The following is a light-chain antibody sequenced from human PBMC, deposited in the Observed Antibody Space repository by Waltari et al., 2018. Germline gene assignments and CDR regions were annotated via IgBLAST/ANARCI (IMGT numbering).Light chain of an antibody. CDR2: EVI. CDR3: CSYAGSGTYV. CDR1: NSAVGNYNL. Sequence: QSALTQPASVSGPPGQSITISCTGTNSAVGNYNLVSWYQPHPGEAPKLMICEVIKRPAGVSNRFSGSKSGNTASLTISGLQAEDEADYYCCSYAGSGTYVFGTGTKVTVL. V-gene: IGLV2-23*02. J-gene: IGLJ1*01.